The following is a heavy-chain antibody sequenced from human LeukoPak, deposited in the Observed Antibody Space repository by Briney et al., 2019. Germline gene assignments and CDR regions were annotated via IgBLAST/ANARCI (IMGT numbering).Heavy chain of an antibody. CDR3: VRDRGSRAGSEY. V-gene: IGHV3-7*01. D-gene: IGHD3-10*01. Sequence: PGGSLRLSCAASGFTFSTYWMGWVRLAPGKGLEWVAFIKEDGSMKYYVDSVKGRFTISRDNAQNSLNLQMNNLRVEDTAVYYCVRDRGSRAGSEYWGQGTRVTVSS. CDR1: GFTFSTYW. CDR2: IKEDGSMK. J-gene: IGHJ4*02.